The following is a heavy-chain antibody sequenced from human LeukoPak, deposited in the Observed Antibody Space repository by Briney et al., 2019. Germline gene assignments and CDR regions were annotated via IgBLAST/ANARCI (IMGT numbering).Heavy chain of an antibody. V-gene: IGHV4-34*01. CDR2: INHSGST. J-gene: IGHJ5*02. Sequence: PSETLSLTCAVYGGSFSGYYWSWIRQPPGKGLEWIGEINHSGSTNYNPSLKSRVTISVGTSKNQFSLKLSSVTAADTAVYYCARGRRIWFDPWGQGTLVTVSS. CDR1: GGSFSGYY. CDR3: ARGRRIWFDP.